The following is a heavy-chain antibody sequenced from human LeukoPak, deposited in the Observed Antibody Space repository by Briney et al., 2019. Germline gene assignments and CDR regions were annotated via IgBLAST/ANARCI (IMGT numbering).Heavy chain of an antibody. CDR1: GGTFSSYA. D-gene: IGHD4-23*01. V-gene: IGHV1-69*10. CDR2: IIPILGIA. Sequence: SVRVSCKASGGTFSSYAISWVGQAPGQGGEGMGRIIPILGIANYAQKFHGRVTIPADKSTSTPYMQLSSLRSEDTAVYYCARWEAYYGGNSSNGMDVWGQGTTVTVSS. J-gene: IGHJ6*02. CDR3: ARWEAYYGGNSSNGMDV.